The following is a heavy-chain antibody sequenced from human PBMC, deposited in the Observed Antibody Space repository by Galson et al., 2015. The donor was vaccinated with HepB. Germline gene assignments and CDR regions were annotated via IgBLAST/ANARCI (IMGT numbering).Heavy chain of an antibody. V-gene: IGHV1-58*01. CDR3: AARAREWELLRPDY. Sequence: SVKVSCKASGFTFTSSAVQWVRQARGQRLEWIGWIVVGSGNTNYAQKFQERVTFTRDMFTSTAYMELSSLRSEDTAVYYCAARAREWELLRPDYWGQGTLVTVSS. J-gene: IGHJ4*02. CDR1: GFTFTSSA. CDR2: IVVGSGNT. D-gene: IGHD1-26*01.